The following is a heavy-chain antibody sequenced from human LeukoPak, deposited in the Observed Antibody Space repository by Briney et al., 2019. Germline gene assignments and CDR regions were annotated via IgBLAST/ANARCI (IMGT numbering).Heavy chain of an antibody. CDR1: GYTFTSYD. CDR3: ARGNRLLGRQQLPTSPYFGY. V-gene: IGHV1-8*03. Sequence: ASVKVSCKASGYTFTSYDINWVRQATGQGLEWMGWMNPNSGNTGYAQKFQGRVTITRNTSISAAYMELSSLRSEDTAVYYCARGNRLLGRQQLPTSPYFGYWGQGTLVTVSS. J-gene: IGHJ4*02. CDR2: MNPNSGNT. D-gene: IGHD6-13*01.